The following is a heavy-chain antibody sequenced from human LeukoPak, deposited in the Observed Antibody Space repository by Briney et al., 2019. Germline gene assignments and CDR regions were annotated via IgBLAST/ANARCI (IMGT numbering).Heavy chain of an antibody. CDR2: IKHAGSEK. D-gene: IGHD3-10*01. J-gene: IGHJ4*02. CDR3: ARRGPMVRGVISADY. Sequence: QPGGSLRLSCGASGFTFSNYWMSWVRQAPGKGLEWVATIKHAGSEKYYVDSVKGRFTISRDNAKSSLYLQMSSLRAEDTAVYYCARRGPMVRGVISADYWGQGALVIVSS. V-gene: IGHV3-7*01. CDR1: GFTFSNYW.